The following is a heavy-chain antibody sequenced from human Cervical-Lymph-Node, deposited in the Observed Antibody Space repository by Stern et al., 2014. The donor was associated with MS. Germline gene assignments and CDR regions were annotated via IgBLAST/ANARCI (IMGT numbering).Heavy chain of an antibody. CDR1: GFTFSSYW. J-gene: IGHJ4*02. Sequence: EVQLVESGGGLVQPGGSLRLSCAASGFTFSSYWMHWVLQTPGKGLVWVARINGDGSSTTYAESVKGRFTVSRDNAQNTVYLQMNSLRVEDTAVYYCARGIGDYWGQGTLVTVSS. CDR2: INGDGSST. CDR3: ARGIGDY. V-gene: IGHV3-74*02. D-gene: IGHD3-3*02.